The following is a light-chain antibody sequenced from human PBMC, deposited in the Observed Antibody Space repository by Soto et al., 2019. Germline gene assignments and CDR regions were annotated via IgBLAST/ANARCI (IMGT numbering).Light chain of an antibody. J-gene: IGKJ5*01. Sequence: EIVLTQSAGTLSLSPGERATLSCRASQSVSNNYLAWYQQKPGQAPRLLIYGASNRATGIPDRFSGSGSGTDFTLTISSLEPEDFAVYYCQQRSNWLTFGQGTRLEIK. CDR3: QQRSNWLT. V-gene: IGKV3D-20*02. CDR2: GAS. CDR1: QSVSNNY.